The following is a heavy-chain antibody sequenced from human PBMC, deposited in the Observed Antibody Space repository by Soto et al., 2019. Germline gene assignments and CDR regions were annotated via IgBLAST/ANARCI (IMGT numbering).Heavy chain of an antibody. Sequence: PGGSLRLSCAASRFTFSSYWMHWVRQAPGKGLVWVSRISSDGSRTSYADSVKGRFTISRDNAKNTLYLQMNSLRAEDTAIYYCARVYSSLSSYDYWGQGTLVTVSS. CDR2: ISSDGSRT. D-gene: IGHD5-18*01. V-gene: IGHV3-74*01. CDR3: ARVYSSLSSYDY. J-gene: IGHJ4*02. CDR1: RFTFSSYW.